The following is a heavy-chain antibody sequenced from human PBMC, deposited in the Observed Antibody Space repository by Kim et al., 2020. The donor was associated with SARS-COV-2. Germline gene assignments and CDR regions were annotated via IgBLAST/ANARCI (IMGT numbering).Heavy chain of an antibody. V-gene: IGHV3-11*01. J-gene: IGHJ5*02. D-gene: IGHD5-12*01. Sequence: VKGRFTISRDNAKNSLYLQMNSLRAEDTAVYYCARDHGGYDYDYGIWFDPWGQGTLVTVSS. CDR3: ARDHGGYDYDYGIWFDP.